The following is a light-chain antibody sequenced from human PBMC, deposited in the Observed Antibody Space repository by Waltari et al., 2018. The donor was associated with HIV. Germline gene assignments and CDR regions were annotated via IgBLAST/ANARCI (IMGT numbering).Light chain of an antibody. V-gene: IGKV1-5*03. J-gene: IGKJ1*01. CDR1: RNIRNW. CDR2: KVS. CDR3: QQFNYFWT. Sequence: DIQMTQSPSTLSASVGDRVTITCRASRNIRNWLAWYQQKPGKAPKLLIYKVSTLESGVPSRFSGSGSGTEFTLTISGLQPDASATYYCQQFNYFWTFGQGTKVEIK.